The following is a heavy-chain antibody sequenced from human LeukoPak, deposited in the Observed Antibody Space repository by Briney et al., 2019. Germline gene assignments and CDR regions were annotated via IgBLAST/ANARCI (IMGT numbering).Heavy chain of an antibody. J-gene: IGHJ4*02. Sequence: SEPLSLTCAVSGVYISSYHWSWIRPPAGKGLEWIGRFHITESTNYNPSLKSRVTMSIDTSKNQFSLRLSSVTAADTAVYYCARDGLYSYGYSYFDYWGQGTLVTVFS. V-gene: IGHV4-4*07. CDR1: GVYISSYH. CDR2: FHITEST. CDR3: ARDGLYSYGYSYFDY. D-gene: IGHD5-18*01.